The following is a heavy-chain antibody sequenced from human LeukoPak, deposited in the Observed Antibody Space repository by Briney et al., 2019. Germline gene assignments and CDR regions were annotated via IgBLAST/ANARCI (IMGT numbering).Heavy chain of an antibody. D-gene: IGHD4/OR15-4a*01. CDR3: ARCLHDKGCLGYFDY. Sequence: SQTLSLTCAISGESVSSNSAAWTWLRQSPSRGLEWLGRTYYRSKWYNDYAVSVKDRIIINADTAKNEFSLHLNSVTPEDTAVYYCARCLHDKGCLGYFDYWGQGTRVTVS. CDR2: TYYRSKWYN. CDR1: GESVSSNSAA. J-gene: IGHJ4*02. V-gene: IGHV6-1*01.